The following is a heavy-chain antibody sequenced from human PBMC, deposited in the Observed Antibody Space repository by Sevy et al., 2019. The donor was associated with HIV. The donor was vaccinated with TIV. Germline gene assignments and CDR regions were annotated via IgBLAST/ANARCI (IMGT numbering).Heavy chain of an antibody. Sequence: GGSLRLSCAASGFTFSSYWMSWVRQAPGKGLEWVAHIKRDGTEKYYVDSVKGRFTISRDNAKNSLYLQMNSLRAEDTAVDDCARDCSSSSCLWGMDVWGQGTTVTVSS. V-gene: IGHV3-7*03. CDR1: GFTFSSYW. CDR3: ARDCSSSSCLWGMDV. J-gene: IGHJ6*02. D-gene: IGHD2-2*01. CDR2: IKRDGTEK.